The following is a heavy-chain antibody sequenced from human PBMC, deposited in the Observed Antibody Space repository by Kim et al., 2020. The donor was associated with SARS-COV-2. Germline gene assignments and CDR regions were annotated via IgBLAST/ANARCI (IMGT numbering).Heavy chain of an antibody. CDR2: IYYSGST. Sequence: SETLSLTCTVSGGSISSSSYYWGWIRQPPGKGLEWIGSIYYSGSTYYNPSLKSRVTISVDTSKNQFSLKLSSVTAADTAVYYCGAIQLWFGAFDIWGQGTMVTVSS. CDR3: GAIQLWFGAFDI. J-gene: IGHJ3*02. CDR1: GGSISSSSYY. V-gene: IGHV4-39*07. D-gene: IGHD5-18*01.